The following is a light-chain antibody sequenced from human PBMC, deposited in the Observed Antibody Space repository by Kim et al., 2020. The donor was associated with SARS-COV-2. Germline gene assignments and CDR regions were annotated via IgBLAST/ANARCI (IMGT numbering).Light chain of an antibody. J-gene: IGKJ2*01. CDR3: LQHNSYPFT. V-gene: IGKV1-17*01. Sequence: IQMTQSPSSLSASVGDTVTITCRAGQAIKNDLAWYQQKPGRAPMRLILAASFLQSGVPSRFSGSGSGTEFTLRITSLQPEDFATYYCLQHNSYPFTFGQGTKLEI. CDR2: AAS. CDR1: QAIKND.